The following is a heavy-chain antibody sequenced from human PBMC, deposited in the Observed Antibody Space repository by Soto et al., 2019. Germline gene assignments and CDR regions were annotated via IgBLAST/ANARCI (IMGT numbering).Heavy chain of an antibody. J-gene: IGHJ5*02. CDR1: GFMFSSYG. Sequence: GGSLRLSCAASGFMFSSYGMHWVRQAPGKGLEWVSSISSSSSYIYYADSVKGRFTISRDNAKNSLYLQMNSLRAEDTAVYYCARDTYYYGSGSYGPWGQGTLVTVSS. CDR2: ISSSSSYI. V-gene: IGHV3-21*01. D-gene: IGHD3-10*01. CDR3: ARDTYYYGSGSYGP.